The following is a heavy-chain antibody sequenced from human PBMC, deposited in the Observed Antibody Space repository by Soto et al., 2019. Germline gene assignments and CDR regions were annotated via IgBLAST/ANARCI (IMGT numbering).Heavy chain of an antibody. CDR3: AREDRDRETGLVPAAIDGMDV. V-gene: IGHV1-69*08. CDR1: GGTFSRYS. D-gene: IGHD2-2*01. Sequence: QVQLVQSGAEVKKPGSSVKVSCKASGGTFSRYSITWVRQAPGHGLEWIGRIIPIFGIASYAQKFQGRVTVTADESTRTADMERSSLRSDDTAVYYCAREDRDRETGLVPAAIDGMDVWGQGTTVTVSS. CDR2: IIPIFGIA. J-gene: IGHJ6*02.